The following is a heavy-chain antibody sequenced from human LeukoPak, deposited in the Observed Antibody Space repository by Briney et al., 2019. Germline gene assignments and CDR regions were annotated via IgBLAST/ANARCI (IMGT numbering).Heavy chain of an antibody. D-gene: IGHD6-13*01. CDR2: ISYDGTNK. CDR1: GFTFGDDA. J-gene: IGHJ4*02. Sequence: PGRSLRLSCITSGFTFGDDAMSWVRQAPGKGLEWVAVISYDGTNKYYADSVKGRFTISRDDSKNTLYVQMNSLRAEDTALYYCAKALYSSSWYSLGYWGQGTLVTVSS. CDR3: AKALYSSSWYSLGY. V-gene: IGHV3-30*04.